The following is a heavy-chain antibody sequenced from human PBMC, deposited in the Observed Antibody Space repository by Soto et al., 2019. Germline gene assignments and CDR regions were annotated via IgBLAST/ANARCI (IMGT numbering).Heavy chain of an antibody. CDR3: AKDPKSYDSSAQFDS. J-gene: IGHJ4*02. V-gene: IGHV3-74*01. Sequence: PEDSLRPTCSTSGFTFSNYWMHWLRQAPGKGLVWVSRINSDGSSTSYADSVKGRFTISRDNAKNTLYLQMNSLRAEHTAVYSCAKDPKSYDSSAQFDSWGQGTLVSVSS. CDR2: INSDGSST. CDR1: GFTFSNYW. D-gene: IGHD3-22*01.